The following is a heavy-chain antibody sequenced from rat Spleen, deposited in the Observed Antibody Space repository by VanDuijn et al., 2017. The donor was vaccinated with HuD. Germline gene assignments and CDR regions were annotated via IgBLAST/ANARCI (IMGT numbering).Heavy chain of an antibody. CDR2: ITYDGSGT. J-gene: IGHJ3*01. CDR1: GFTFINFV. V-gene: IGHV5-7*01. D-gene: IGHD1-7*01. CDR3: ARPDYGYPFAY. Sequence: EVQLVESGGGLLQPGRSLKLSCTASGFTFINFVMAWVRQAPKKGLEWVTAITYDGSGTYYRDSVKGRFTISRDDAKSTLYLQMDSLRSEDTATYYCARPDYGYPFAYWGQGTLVTVSS.